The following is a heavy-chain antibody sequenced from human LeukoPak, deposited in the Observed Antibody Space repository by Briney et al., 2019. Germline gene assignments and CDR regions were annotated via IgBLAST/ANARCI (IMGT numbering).Heavy chain of an antibody. CDR2: ISYDGSNK. Sequence: GGSLRLSCAASGFTFSSYGMHWVRQAPGKGLERVAVISYDGSNKYYADSVKGRFTISRDNSKNTLYLQMNSLRAEDTAVYYCAKDGGYSYGYDYWGQGTLVTVSS. D-gene: IGHD5-18*01. V-gene: IGHV3-30*18. J-gene: IGHJ4*02. CDR3: AKDGGYSYGYDY. CDR1: GFTFSSYG.